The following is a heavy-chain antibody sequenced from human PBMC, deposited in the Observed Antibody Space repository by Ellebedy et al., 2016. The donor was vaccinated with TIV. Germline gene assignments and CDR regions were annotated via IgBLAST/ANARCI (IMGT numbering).Heavy chain of an antibody. J-gene: IGHJ4*02. D-gene: IGHD6-19*01. V-gene: IGHV4-59*01. CDR3: AKYSQWLVPIFDY. CDR2: NYYSGST. CDR1: GGSISSYY. Sequence: MPSETLSPTCPVPGGSISSYYWSWIRQPPGKGLEWIGYNYYSGSTKYNSSLKSRLTMSVDTSKNQFSLKLSSVTAADSAVYYCAKYSQWLVPIFDYWGQGTLVTVSS.